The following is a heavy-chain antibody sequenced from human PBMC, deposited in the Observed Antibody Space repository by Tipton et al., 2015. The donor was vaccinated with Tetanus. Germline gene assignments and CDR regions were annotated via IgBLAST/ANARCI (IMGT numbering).Heavy chain of an antibody. V-gene: IGHV4-39*01. CDR3: ARHSRGSIFY. CDR2: ILYSGST. J-gene: IGHJ4*02. Sequence: TLSLTCTASGGSISRSPCYWGWIRQSPGKGLEWIGSILYSGSTYYTPSLKSRVTVSVDTSTNQFSLNLNSVTAADTGVYYCARHSRGSIFYWGRGTLVTVSS. D-gene: IGHD2/OR15-2a*01. CDR1: GGSISRSPCY.